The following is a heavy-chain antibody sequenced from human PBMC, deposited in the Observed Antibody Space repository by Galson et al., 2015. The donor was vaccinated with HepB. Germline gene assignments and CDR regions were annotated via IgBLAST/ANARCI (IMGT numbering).Heavy chain of an antibody. Sequence: SLRLSCAASGFTFSSYAMHWVRQAPGKGLEWVAVISYDGSNKYYADSVKGRFTISRDNSKNTLYLQMNSLRAEDTAVYYCAREDGGIYFDYWGQGTLVTVSS. V-gene: IGHV3-30*04. J-gene: IGHJ4*02. CDR3: AREDGGIYFDY. CDR2: ISYDGSNK. CDR1: GFTFSSYA. D-gene: IGHD4-23*01.